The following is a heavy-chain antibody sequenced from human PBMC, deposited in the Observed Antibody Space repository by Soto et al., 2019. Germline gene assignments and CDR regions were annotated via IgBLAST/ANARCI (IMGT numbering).Heavy chain of an antibody. CDR1: GATFSGYA. CDR3: VVMGNVAVSNPRSFDY. V-gene: IGHV1-69*18. D-gene: IGHD6-19*01. CDR2: VVPIFETL. J-gene: IGHJ4*02. Sequence: QVQLVQSGAEVKKPGSSVKVSCKASGATFSGYAINWVRQAPGQGLEWLRRVVPIFETLDYAERFQGRVAITADESTTTVYMEMNNLTHEDTAVYYCVVMGNVAVSNPRSFDYWGQGTQVTVSS.